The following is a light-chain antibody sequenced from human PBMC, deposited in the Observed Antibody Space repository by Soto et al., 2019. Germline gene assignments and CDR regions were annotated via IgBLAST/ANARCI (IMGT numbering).Light chain of an antibody. Sequence: SYELPQPPSVSVSPGPTASITCSGDKLGDKFTCWYQQKPGQSPVLLIYQDTRRPSGIPERFSGSNSGNPTTLTISGTQAMDEADYYCQAWDSVSDVVFGGGTKLTVL. CDR1: KLGDKF. CDR2: QDT. J-gene: IGLJ2*01. V-gene: IGLV3-1*01. CDR3: QAWDSVSDVV.